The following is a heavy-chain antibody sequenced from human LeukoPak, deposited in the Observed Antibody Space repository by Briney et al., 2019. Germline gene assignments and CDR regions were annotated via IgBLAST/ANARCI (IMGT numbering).Heavy chain of an antibody. CDR2: ITSSGRST. J-gene: IGHJ4*02. Sequence: PGGSLRLSCAATGFTFRNYWMHWVRQAPGKGLEWVSGITSSGRSTYYADSVKGRFTISRDNSENTLYLQMNTMRGDDTAVYYCAKDLDGSGLYGGLDYWGQGILVTVSS. CDR1: GFTFRNYW. D-gene: IGHD6-19*01. V-gene: IGHV3-23*01. CDR3: AKDLDGSGLYGGLDY.